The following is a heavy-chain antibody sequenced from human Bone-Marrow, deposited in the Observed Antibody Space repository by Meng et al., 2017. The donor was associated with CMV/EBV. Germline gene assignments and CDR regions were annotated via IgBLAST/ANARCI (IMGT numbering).Heavy chain of an antibody. V-gene: IGHV1-3*02. Sequence: ASVQDSCKASGYIFTSYAMHWVRQAPGQRLEWMGWSNVGNSNTKFSQEFQGRATITRDTSASTAYMELSSLRSKDTAVYYWVRSRPVQLPRRWFDPWGQGTLVTVSS. J-gene: IGHJ5*02. CDR2: SNVGNSNT. CDR1: GYIFTSYA. D-gene: IGHD2-2*01. CDR3: VRSRPVQLPRRWFDP.